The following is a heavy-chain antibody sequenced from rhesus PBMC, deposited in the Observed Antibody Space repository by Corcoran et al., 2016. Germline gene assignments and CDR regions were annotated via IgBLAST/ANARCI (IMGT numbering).Heavy chain of an antibody. J-gene: IGHJ4*01. CDR2: ISGSSGNT. V-gene: IGHV4-65*01. CDR3: ARSEGGYYFDY. D-gene: IGHD2-33*01. Sequence: QVQLQESGPGLVKPSETLSLTCAVSGGSVSSSNWWSWIGQPPGKGLEWIGYISGSSGNTDYNPSLKSRVTLSTDTSKNQFSLKRSAVTAADTAGYYCARSEGGYYFDYWGQGVLVTVSS. CDR1: GGSVSSSNW.